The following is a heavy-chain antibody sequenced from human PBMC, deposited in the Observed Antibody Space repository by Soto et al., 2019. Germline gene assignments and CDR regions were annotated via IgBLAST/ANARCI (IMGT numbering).Heavy chain of an antibody. CDR3: ARERIAAAGTY. CDR2: IYYSGST. CDR1: GGSFSGYY. D-gene: IGHD6-13*01. V-gene: IGHV4-34*09. J-gene: IGHJ4*02. Sequence: SETLSLTCAVYGGSFSGYYWSWIRQPPGKGLEWIGYIYYSGSTYYNPSLKSRVTISVDTSKNQFSLKLGSVTAADTAVYYCARERIAAAGTYWGQGTLVTVSS.